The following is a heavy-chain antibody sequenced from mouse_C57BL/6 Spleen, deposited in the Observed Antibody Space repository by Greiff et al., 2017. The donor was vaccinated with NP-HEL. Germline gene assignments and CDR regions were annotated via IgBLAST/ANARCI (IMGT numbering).Heavy chain of an antibody. Sequence: QVQLQQSGPELVKPGASVKISCKASGYAFSSSWMNWVKQRPGKGLEWIGDIYPGSGSTNYNEKFKSKATLTVDTSSSTAYMQLSSLTSEDSAVYYCARSLGTTVVATDYWGQGTTLTVSS. V-gene: IGHV1-82*01. D-gene: IGHD1-1*01. CDR2: IYPGSGST. CDR1: GYAFSSSW. CDR3: ARSLGTTVVATDY. J-gene: IGHJ2*01.